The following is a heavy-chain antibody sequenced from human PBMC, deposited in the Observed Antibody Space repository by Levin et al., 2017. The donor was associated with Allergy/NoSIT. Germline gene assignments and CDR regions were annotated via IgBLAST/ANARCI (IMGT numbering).Heavy chain of an antibody. D-gene: IGHD6-19*01. CDR3: ARPHSSGWYGNYWFDP. CDR1: GYTFTGYY. CDR2: INPNSGGT. V-gene: IGHV1-2*02. J-gene: IGHJ5*02. Sequence: ASVKVSCKASGYTFTGYYMQWVRQAPGQGLEWMGWINPNSGGTNYAQKFQGRVTMTRDTSISTAYMELSRLRSDDTAVYYCARPHSSGWYGNYWFDPWGQGTLVTVSS.